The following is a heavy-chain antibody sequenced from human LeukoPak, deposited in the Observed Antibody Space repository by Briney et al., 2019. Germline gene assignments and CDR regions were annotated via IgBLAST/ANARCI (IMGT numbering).Heavy chain of an antibody. CDR3: ARDLIRNYFYGMDV. D-gene: IGHD2-8*01. Sequence: PGGSLRLSCAASGFTFSSYSMNWVRQAPGKELEWVSSISSSSSYIYYADSVKGRFTISRDNAKNSLYLQMNSLRAEDTAVYYCARDLIRNYFYGMDVWGQGTTVTVSS. CDR2: ISSSSSYI. V-gene: IGHV3-21*01. CDR1: GFTFSSYS. J-gene: IGHJ6*02.